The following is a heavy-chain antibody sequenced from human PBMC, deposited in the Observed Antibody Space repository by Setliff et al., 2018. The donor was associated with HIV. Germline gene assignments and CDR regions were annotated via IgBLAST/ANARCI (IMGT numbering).Heavy chain of an antibody. CDR2: IYTSGST. CDR1: GGSISSGSYY. V-gene: IGHV4-61*09. D-gene: IGHD7-27*01. J-gene: IGHJ4*02. CDR3: ARDWGGPLDY. Sequence: NPSETLSLTCTVSGGSISSGSYYWSWIRQPAGKGLEWIGHIYTSGSTNYNPSLKSRVTISVDTSKNQFSLKLSSVTAADTAVYYCARDWGGPLDYWGQGTLVTVSS.